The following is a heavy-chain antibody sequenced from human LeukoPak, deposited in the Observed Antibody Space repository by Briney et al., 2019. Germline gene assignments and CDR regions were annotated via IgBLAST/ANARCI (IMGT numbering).Heavy chain of an antibody. V-gene: IGHV1-18*01. CDR2: ISPYNGNT. J-gene: IGHJ4*02. Sequence: ASVKVSGKASGYTFTNYGISWVRQAPGQGLEWVGWISPYNGNTHYAQKFQGRVTMTEDTSTDTAYMELSSLRSEDTAVYYCATDRRIVVVRLGYWGQGTLVTVSS. D-gene: IGHD3-22*01. CDR3: ATDRRIVVVRLGY. CDR1: GYTFTNYG.